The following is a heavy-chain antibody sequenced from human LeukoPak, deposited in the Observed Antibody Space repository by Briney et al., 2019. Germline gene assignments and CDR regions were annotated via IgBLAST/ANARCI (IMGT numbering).Heavy chain of an antibody. Sequence: GGSLRLSCAASGFTFSSYSMNWVRQAPGKGLEWVSSISSSSSYIYYADSVKGRFTISRDNAKNSLYLQMNSLRAEDTAVYYCAREDIVVVPAAIGVFDYYYYYMDVWGKGTTVTVSS. CDR2: ISSSSSYI. D-gene: IGHD2-2*01. J-gene: IGHJ6*03. CDR3: AREDIVVVPAAIGVFDYYYYYMDV. CDR1: GFTFSSYS. V-gene: IGHV3-21*01.